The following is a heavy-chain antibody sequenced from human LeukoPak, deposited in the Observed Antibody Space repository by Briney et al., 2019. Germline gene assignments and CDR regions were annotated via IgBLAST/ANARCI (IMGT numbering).Heavy chain of an antibody. V-gene: IGHV4-4*07. J-gene: IGHJ3*02. CDR1: GGSISSYY. CDR3: ARDLGASAFDI. CDR2: IYTSGST. Sequence: KSSDTLSLTCTVSGGSISSYYWSWIRQPAGKGLEWIGRIYTSGSTNHNPSLKSRVTMSVDKSKNQFSLKLSSVTAADTAVYYCARDLGASAFDIWGQGTMVTVSS. D-gene: IGHD1-26*01.